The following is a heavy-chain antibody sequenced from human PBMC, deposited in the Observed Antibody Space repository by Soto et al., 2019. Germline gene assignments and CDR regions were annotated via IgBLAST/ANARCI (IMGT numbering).Heavy chain of an antibody. J-gene: IGHJ6*04. CDR3: ARDYNLRYFDWPLPDV. CDR1: GFTFSSYS. D-gene: IGHD3-9*01. CDR2: ISSSSSYI. V-gene: IGHV3-21*01. Sequence: PGGSLRLSCAASGFTFSSYSMNWVRQAPGKGLEWVSSISSSSSYIYYADSVKGRFTISRDNAKNSLYLQMNSLRAEDTAVYYCARDYNLRYFDWPLPDVWGKGTTVTVSS.